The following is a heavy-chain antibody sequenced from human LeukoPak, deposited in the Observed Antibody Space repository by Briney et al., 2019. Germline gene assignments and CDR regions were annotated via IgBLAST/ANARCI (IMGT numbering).Heavy chain of an antibody. D-gene: IGHD3-22*01. Sequence: GGSLRLSCAASGFTFSSYSMNWVRQAPGKGLEWVSSISSSSSYIYYADSVKGRFTISRDNAKNSLYLQMNSLRAEDTAVCYCARDLRYYYDSSGYPTNYFDYWGQGTLVTVSS. V-gene: IGHV3-21*01. CDR2: ISSSSSYI. J-gene: IGHJ4*02. CDR3: ARDLRYYYDSSGYPTNYFDY. CDR1: GFTFSSYS.